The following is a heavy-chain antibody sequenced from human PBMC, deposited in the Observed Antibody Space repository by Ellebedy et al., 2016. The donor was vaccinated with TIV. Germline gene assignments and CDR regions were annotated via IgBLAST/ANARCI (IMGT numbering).Heavy chain of an antibody. D-gene: IGHD3-22*01. V-gene: IGHV4-4*02. CDR2: IYHSGST. J-gene: IGHJ5*02. Sequence: GSLRLXXAVSGGSISSSNWWSWVRQPPGKGLEWIGEIYHSGSTNYNPSLKSRVTISVDKSKNQFSLKLSSVTAADTAVYYCARDGEGYYYDSSGQNWFDPWGQGTLVTVSS. CDR3: ARDGEGYYYDSSGQNWFDP. CDR1: GGSISSSNW.